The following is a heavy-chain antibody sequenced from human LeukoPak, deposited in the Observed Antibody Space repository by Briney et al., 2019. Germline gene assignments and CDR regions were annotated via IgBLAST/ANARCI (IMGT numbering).Heavy chain of an antibody. D-gene: IGHD2-21*01. Sequence: GGSLRLXCAASGFTCSDYYMSWIRRAPGKGLESVSYISSSGSTIYYADSVKGRFTISRDNAKNSLYLQMNSLRAEDTAVYYCAKDGAGSCGGDCYGYYFDYWGQGTLVTVSS. CDR3: AKDGAGSCGGDCYGYYFDY. V-gene: IGHV3-11*04. CDR2: ISSSGSTI. J-gene: IGHJ4*02. CDR1: GFTCSDYY.